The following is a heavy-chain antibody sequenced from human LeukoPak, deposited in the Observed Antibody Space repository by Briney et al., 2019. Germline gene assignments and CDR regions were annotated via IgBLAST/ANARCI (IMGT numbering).Heavy chain of an antibody. CDR1: GFTFSSYG. Sequence: PGGSLRLSCAASGFTFSSYGMHWVRKAPGKGLEWVAFIRYDGSNKYYADSVKGRFTISRDNSKNTLYLQMNSLRAEDTAVYYCAKDQFSFRRSIAAVWGQGTLVTVSS. D-gene: IGHD6-13*01. CDR2: IRYDGSNK. V-gene: IGHV3-30*02. CDR3: AKDQFSFRRSIAAV. J-gene: IGHJ4*02.